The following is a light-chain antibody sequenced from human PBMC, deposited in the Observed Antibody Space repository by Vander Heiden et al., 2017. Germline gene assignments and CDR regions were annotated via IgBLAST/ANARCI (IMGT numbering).Light chain of an antibody. CDR3: QQRA. CDR2: DAS. J-gene: IGKJ4*01. Sequence: EIVLTQSPATLSLSPGERATLPCRASQSVSSYLAWYQQKPGQAPRLLIYDASNRATGIPARFSGSGSGTDFTLTISSLEPEDFAVYYCQQRAFGGGTKVEIK. CDR1: QSVSSY. V-gene: IGKV3-11*01.